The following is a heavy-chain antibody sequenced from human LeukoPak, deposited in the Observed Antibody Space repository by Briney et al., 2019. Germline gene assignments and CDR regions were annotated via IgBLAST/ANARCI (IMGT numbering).Heavy chain of an antibody. Sequence: PGGSLRLSCAASGFTFSSYAMSWARQAPGKGLEWVSAISGSGGSTYYADSVKGRFTISRDNPKNTLYLQMNSLRAEDTAVYYCAKDWDSSGWGAFDIWGQGTMVTVSS. D-gene: IGHD6-19*01. J-gene: IGHJ3*02. V-gene: IGHV3-23*01. CDR2: ISGSGGST. CDR1: GFTFSSYA. CDR3: AKDWDSSGWGAFDI.